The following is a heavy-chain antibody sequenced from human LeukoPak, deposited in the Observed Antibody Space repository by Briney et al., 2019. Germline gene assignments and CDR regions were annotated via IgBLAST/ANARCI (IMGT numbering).Heavy chain of an antibody. Sequence: QPGGSLRLSCAASGFTFSTYWMHWVRQSPGKGLVWVSRINGDGSSTAYADSVKGRFTISRDNAENTLYLQMNSLRADDTAVYYCARDTYYYGPGFDYWGQGALVTVSP. CDR3: ARDTYYYGPGFDY. CDR2: INGDGSST. J-gene: IGHJ4*02. V-gene: IGHV3-74*01. CDR1: GFTFSTYW. D-gene: IGHD3-10*01.